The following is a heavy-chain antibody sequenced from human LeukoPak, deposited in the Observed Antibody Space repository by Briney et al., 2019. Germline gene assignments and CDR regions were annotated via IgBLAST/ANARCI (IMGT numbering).Heavy chain of an antibody. J-gene: IGHJ4*02. V-gene: IGHV4-38-2*02. CDR3: ASTFTFGYCSSTSCTDY. CDR2: IYHSGST. D-gene: IGHD2-2*01. Sequence: SETLSLTCTVSGYSISSGYYWGWIRQPPGKGLEWIGSIYHSGSTYYNPSLKSRVTISVDTSKNQFSLKLSSVTAADTAVYYCASTFTFGYCSSTSCTDYWGQGTLVTVSS. CDR1: GYSISSGYY.